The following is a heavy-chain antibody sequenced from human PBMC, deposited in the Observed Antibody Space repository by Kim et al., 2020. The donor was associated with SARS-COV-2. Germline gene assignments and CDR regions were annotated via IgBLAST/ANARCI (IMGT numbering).Heavy chain of an antibody. V-gene: IGHV3-11*01. J-gene: IGHJ1*01. Sequence: GGSLRLSCEASGFRFSDYYMSWIRQAPGKGLEWVAYINGDGSSMKCADSVNGRFSISRDNANKSLSLQMNSLTPEDTAVEYCVREASTWCHGNLVT. CDR1: GFRFSDYY. D-gene: IGHD2-2*01. CDR2: INGDGSSM. CDR3: VREAST.